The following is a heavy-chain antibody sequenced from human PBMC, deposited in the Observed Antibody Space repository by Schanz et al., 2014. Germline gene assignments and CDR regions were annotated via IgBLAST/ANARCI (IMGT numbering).Heavy chain of an antibody. V-gene: IGHV3-30*04. Sequence: QVQLVESGGGVVQPGRSLRLSCAASGFTFSTYAIHWVRQAPGKGLEWVAVISYDGSNKYYADSVKGRFTISRDNSKNTLYLQMNSLRAEDTAVYYCAKIGYGGLLNYYIDHWGQGTLVTVSS. CDR1: GFTFSTYA. D-gene: IGHD3-16*01. J-gene: IGHJ4*02. CDR2: ISYDGSNK. CDR3: AKIGYGGLLNYYIDH.